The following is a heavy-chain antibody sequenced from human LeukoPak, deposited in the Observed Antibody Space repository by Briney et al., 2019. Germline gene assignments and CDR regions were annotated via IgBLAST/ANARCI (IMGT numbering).Heavy chain of an antibody. D-gene: IGHD3-10*01. Sequence: SETLSLTCTVSGASINSYYWGWIRQPPGRGLEWIGYIYYTGSTNYNPSLKSRVTISVDTSKNQFSLRLTSVTAADTAVYYCARKENVYYYFDYWGQGTLVTVSS. CDR1: GASINSYY. CDR3: ARKENVYYYFDY. J-gene: IGHJ4*02. V-gene: IGHV4-59*01. CDR2: IYYTGST.